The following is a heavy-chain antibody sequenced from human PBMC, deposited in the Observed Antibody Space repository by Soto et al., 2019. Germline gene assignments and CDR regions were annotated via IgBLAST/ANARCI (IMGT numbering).Heavy chain of an antibody. Sequence: SVKVSCKGSGYTFTGYYMHWVRQAPGQGLEWMGWINPNSGGTNYAQKFQGWVTMTRDTSISTAYMELSRLRSDDTAVYYCARDKTYYYDSSGYYFEYWGQGTLVTVSS. V-gene: IGHV1-2*04. CDR3: ARDKTYYYDSSGYYFEY. D-gene: IGHD3-22*01. J-gene: IGHJ4*02. CDR1: GYTFTGYY. CDR2: INPNSGGT.